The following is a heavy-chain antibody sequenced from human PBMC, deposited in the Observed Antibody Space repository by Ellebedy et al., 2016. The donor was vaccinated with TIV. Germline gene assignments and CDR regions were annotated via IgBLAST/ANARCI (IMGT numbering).Heavy chain of an antibody. V-gene: IGHV1-2*02. CDR3: ARKGYCSSTSCYDYYYYGMDV. CDR1: GYTFTGYY. CDR2: INPNSGGT. D-gene: IGHD2-2*01. J-gene: IGHJ6*02. Sequence: ASVKVSCKASGYTFTGYYMHWVRQAPGQGLEWMGWINPNSGGTNYAQKFQGRVTMTRDTSISTAYMELSRLRSDDTAVYYCARKGYCSSTSCYDYYYYGMDVWGQGTTVTVSS.